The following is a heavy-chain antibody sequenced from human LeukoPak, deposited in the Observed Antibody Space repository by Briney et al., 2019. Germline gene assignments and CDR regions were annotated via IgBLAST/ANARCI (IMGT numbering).Heavy chain of an antibody. J-gene: IGHJ4*02. CDR2: INTYDGST. CDR1: GYTFTGFG. V-gene: IGHV1-18*01. CDR3: ARDIYYYDTTDPKIRSDY. D-gene: IGHD3-22*01. Sequence: GASVKVSCKASGYTFTGFGISWVRQAPGQGLEWMGWINTYDGSTKYAQKLQDRVTMTTDTSTNTAYMELGSLSSDDAAVYYCARDIYYYDTTDPKIRSDYWGQGTLVTVSS.